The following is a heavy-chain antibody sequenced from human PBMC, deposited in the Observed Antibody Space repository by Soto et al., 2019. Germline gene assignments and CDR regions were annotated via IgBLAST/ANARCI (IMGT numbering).Heavy chain of an antibody. CDR2: ISAYNGNT. V-gene: IGHV1-18*01. CDR3: ASFFHPRLYCSGGSCTTSRGAFDI. D-gene: IGHD2-15*01. CDR1: GYSFSRYG. J-gene: IGHJ3*02. Sequence: ASVKVSCKASGYSFSRYGFSWVRQAPGQGLEWMGWISAYNGNTNYAQKLQGRVTMTTDTSTSTAYMELRSLRSDDTAGYYCASFFHPRLYCSGGSCTTSRGAFDIWGQGTMVTVSS.